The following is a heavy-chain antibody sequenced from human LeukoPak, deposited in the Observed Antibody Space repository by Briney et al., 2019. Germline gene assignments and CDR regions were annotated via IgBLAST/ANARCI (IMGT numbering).Heavy chain of an antibody. Sequence: ASVKVSCKASGYTFTDYAVHWVRQAPGERLDWMGWINTGKGNTKYSQKFQGRVTITMDTSASTAYMELSSLRSEDTAVYYCARDHVVGLAPFDPWGQGTLVTVSS. D-gene: IGHD2-15*01. V-gene: IGHV1-3*04. J-gene: IGHJ5*02. CDR1: GYTFTDYA. CDR2: INTGKGNT. CDR3: ARDHVVGLAPFDP.